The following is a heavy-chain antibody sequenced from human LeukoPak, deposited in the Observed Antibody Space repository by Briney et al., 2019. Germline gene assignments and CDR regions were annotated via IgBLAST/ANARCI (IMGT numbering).Heavy chain of an antibody. J-gene: IGHJ2*01. CDR1: GYTFTSKW. CDR3: ARQGDWYFDL. V-gene: IGHV5-51*01. Sequence: KVSCKASGYTFTSKWIGWVRQMPGKGLEWMGIIYPGDSDTRYSPSFRAQVTISADTSITTAYLQWSSLKASDTAMYYCARQGDWYFDLWGRGTLVTVSS. CDR2: IYPGDSDT.